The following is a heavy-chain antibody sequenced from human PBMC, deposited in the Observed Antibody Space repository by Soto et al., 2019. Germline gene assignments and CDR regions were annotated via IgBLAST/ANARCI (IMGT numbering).Heavy chain of an antibody. CDR2: IWYDGSNK. CDR1: GFTFSSHG. V-gene: IGHV3-33*01. Sequence: QVQLVESGGGVVQPGRSLRLSCSASGFTFSSHGMQWARQAPGKGLEWVAVIWYDGSNKYYADSVKGRFTISRDNSKNTLYLQMNSLRDEDTAVYYCASAYYYDSGAYQNAFDIWGQGTMVTVSS. CDR3: ASAYYYDSGAYQNAFDI. J-gene: IGHJ3*02. D-gene: IGHD3-22*01.